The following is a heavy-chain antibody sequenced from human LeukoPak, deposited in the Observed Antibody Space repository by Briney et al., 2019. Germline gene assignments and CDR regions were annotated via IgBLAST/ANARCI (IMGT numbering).Heavy chain of an antibody. CDR2: ISYDGSNK. CDR3: ARALGDYGSGSYLDY. Sequence: LGGSLRLSCAASGFTFSSYAMHWVRQAPGKGLERVAVISYDGSNKYYADSVKGRFTISRDNSKNTLYLQMNSLRAEDTAVYYCARALGDYGSGSYLDYWGQGTLVTVSS. D-gene: IGHD3-10*01. V-gene: IGHV3-30*04. CDR1: GFTFSSYA. J-gene: IGHJ4*02.